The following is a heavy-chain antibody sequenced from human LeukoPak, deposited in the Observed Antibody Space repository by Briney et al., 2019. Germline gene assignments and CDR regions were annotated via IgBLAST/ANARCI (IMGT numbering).Heavy chain of an antibody. V-gene: IGHV3-7*01. J-gene: IGHJ4*02. D-gene: IGHD3-10*01. CDR1: GFTFTTYW. Sequence: GESLRLSCAASGFTFTTYWMSWVRQLPGKGLEWVANINQDGTEKYYVDSVKGRFTISRDDAKNSLDLQMNSLRVEDTCIYYCVKVAKYYYGSETYYFFEHWGQGTPVTASS. CDR2: INQDGTEK. CDR3: VKVAKYYYGSETYYFFEH.